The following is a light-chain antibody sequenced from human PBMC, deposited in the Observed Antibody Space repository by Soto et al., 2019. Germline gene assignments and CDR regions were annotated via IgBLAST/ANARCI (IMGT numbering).Light chain of an antibody. V-gene: IGLV1-51*01. CDR1: NSNIGNNY. J-gene: IGLJ3*02. Sequence: QSVLTQPPSVSAAPGQSVTISCSGSNSNIGNNYVSWYQQLPGTAPKLLIYDNNKRPSGIPDRFSGSKSGTSATLGITGLQTWDEADYYCGIWDSSLSAWVFGGGTKLTVL. CDR3: GIWDSSLSAWV. CDR2: DNN.